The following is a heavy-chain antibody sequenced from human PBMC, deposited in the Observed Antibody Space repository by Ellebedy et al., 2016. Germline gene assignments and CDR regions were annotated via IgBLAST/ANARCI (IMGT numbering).Heavy chain of an antibody. CDR3: ARVRAYGDYSVDY. Sequence: GSLRLSCTVSGYSISSGYSWGWIRQPPGKGLQWIGSIYHLGNTYYNPSLKSRVTMSVDTSQNQFSLRLSSVTAADTAVYYCARVRAYGDYSVDYWGQGTLVTVSS. V-gene: IGHV4-38-2*02. J-gene: IGHJ4*02. CDR1: GYSISSGYS. CDR2: IYHLGNT. D-gene: IGHD4-17*01.